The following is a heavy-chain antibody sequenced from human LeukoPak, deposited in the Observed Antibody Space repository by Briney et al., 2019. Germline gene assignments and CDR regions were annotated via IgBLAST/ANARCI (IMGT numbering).Heavy chain of an antibody. CDR3: ARDLNYGGNSGVFDS. CDR2: IYYSGST. Sequence: SETLSLTCTVSGGSISSSSYYWGWIRQPPGKGLEWIGSIYYSGSTYYNPSLKSRLTISIDTSKYQFSLKVRSVTAADTAVYYCARDLNYGGNSGVFDSWGQGTMVTVSS. V-gene: IGHV4-39*07. J-gene: IGHJ3*02. CDR1: GGSISSSSYY. D-gene: IGHD4-23*01.